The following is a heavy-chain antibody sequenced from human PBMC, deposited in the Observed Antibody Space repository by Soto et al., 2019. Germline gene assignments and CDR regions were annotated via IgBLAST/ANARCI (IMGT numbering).Heavy chain of an antibody. CDR1: GGSISSGDYY. CDR2: IYYSGST. J-gene: IGHJ4*02. D-gene: IGHD3-22*01. Sequence: SETLSLTCTVSGGSISSGDYYWSWMRQPPGKGLEWIGYIYYSGSTYYNRPLKSRVTISVDTSKNQFSLKLSSVTAADTAVHYGAGGPSTGYYYFKYWGRG. V-gene: IGHV4-30-4*01. CDR3: AGGPSTGYYYFKY.